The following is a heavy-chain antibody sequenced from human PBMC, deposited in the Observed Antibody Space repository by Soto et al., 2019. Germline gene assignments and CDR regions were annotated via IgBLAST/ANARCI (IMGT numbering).Heavy chain of an antibody. V-gene: IGHV3-48*03. CDR1: GFTFSSYE. CDR3: ARDSTCSGGSCRNFNAHNGVDY. Sequence: EVQLVESGGGLVQPGGSLRLSCAASGFTFSSYEMNWVRQAPGKGLEWVSYISSSGSTIYYADSVKGRFTISRDNAKNSLYLQMNSLRAEDTAVYYCARDSTCSGGSCRNFNAHNGVDYWGQGTLVTVSS. CDR2: ISSSGSTI. D-gene: IGHD2-15*01. J-gene: IGHJ4*02.